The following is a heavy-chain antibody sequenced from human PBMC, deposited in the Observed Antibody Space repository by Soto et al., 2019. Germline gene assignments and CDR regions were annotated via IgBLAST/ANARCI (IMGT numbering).Heavy chain of an antibody. V-gene: IGHV4-39*01. CDR2: IYYSGST. Sequence: PSETLSLTCTVSGGSISSRTYFWGWIRQPPGKGLEWIGSIYYSGSTYYNPSLKSRVTISVDTSKNQFSLKLTSVNAGDTAVDYCAKHDYPWSGNRFCNYWGQGNRGAVSS. CDR3: AKHDYPWSGNRFCNY. J-gene: IGHJ6*01. CDR1: GGSISSRTYF. D-gene: IGHD3-16*01.